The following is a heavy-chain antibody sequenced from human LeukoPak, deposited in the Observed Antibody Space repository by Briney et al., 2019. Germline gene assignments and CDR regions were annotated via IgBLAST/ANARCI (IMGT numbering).Heavy chain of an antibody. Sequence: SETLSLTCTVSGGSISSHYWTWIRQPPGKGLEWIGYVYSSGSYNYSPSLNSRVTISVDTSKNQFSLKLSSVTAADTAIYYCARARYNGSHYYYYYMDVWGKGTTVTVSS. D-gene: IGHD1-26*01. V-gene: IGHV4-59*11. CDR1: GGSISSHY. CDR3: ARARYNGSHYYYYYMDV. CDR2: VYSSGSY. J-gene: IGHJ6*03.